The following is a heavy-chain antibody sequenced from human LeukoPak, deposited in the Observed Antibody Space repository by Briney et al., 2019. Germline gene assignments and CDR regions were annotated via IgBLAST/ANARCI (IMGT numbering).Heavy chain of an antibody. D-gene: IGHD5-18*01. CDR1: GGTFSSYA. J-gene: IGHJ6*03. CDR3: ARGGMVRSYYYMDV. CDR2: IIPIFGTA. V-gene: IGHV1-69*13. Sequence: WASVKVSCKASGGTFSSYAISWVRQAPGQGLEWMGGIIPIFGTANYAQKFQGRVTITADESTSTVYMELSSLRSEDTAVYYCARGGMVRSYYYMDVWGKGTTVTISS.